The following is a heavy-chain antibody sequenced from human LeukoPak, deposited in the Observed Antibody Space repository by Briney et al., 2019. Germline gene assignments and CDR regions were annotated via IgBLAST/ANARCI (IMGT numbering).Heavy chain of an antibody. Sequence: RSGRSLRLSCAASGFTFSSYAMHWVRQAPGKGLEWVAVISYDGSNKYYADSVKGRFTISRDNSRNTLFLQMNSLRAEDTALYYCVKDIRSDHNSAWYGWFDPWGQGTLVTVSS. CDR3: VKDIRSDHNSAWYGWFDP. D-gene: IGHD6-13*01. CDR2: ISYDGSNK. CDR1: GFTFSSYA. J-gene: IGHJ5*02. V-gene: IGHV3-30-3*01.